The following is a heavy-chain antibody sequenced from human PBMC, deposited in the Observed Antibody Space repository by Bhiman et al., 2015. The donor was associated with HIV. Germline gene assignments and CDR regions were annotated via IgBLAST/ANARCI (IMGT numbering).Heavy chain of an antibody. Sequence: QVQLVESGGGVVQPGRSLRLSCAASGFTFSSYAMHWVRQAPGKGLEWVAVISYDGSNKYYGDSVKGRFTISRDNSKNTLYLQMDSLRAEDTAVYYCARGRKDIEAADGLDNDAFDMWGQGTLVTVSS. CDR3: ARGRKDIEAADGLDNDAFDM. D-gene: IGHD6-13*01. CDR2: ISYDGSNK. V-gene: IGHV3-30*04. CDR1: GFTFSSYA. J-gene: IGHJ3*02.